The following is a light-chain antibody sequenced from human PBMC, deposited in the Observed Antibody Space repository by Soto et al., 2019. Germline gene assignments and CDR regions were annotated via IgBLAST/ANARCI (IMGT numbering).Light chain of an antibody. Sequence: QSALTQPASVSGSPGQSITISCSGTSSDVGSYNLVSWYQHHPGKAPKVMIHEGSKRPSGVSNRFSGSKSGNTASLTISGLQAEDEADYYCCAYAGRDTYVFGTGTKVTVL. V-gene: IGLV2-23*01. CDR3: CAYAGRDTYV. CDR2: EGS. J-gene: IGLJ1*01. CDR1: SSDVGSYNL.